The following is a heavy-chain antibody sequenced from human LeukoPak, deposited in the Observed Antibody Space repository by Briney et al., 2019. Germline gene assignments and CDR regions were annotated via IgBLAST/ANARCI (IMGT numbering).Heavy chain of an antibody. CDR2: IYPGDSDT. CDR3: ARQGRPIVVVPAATWFDP. J-gene: IGHJ5*02. D-gene: IGHD2-2*01. V-gene: IGHV5-51*01. Sequence: GESLKISCKGSGYSFASYWIAWVRQMPGKGLEWMGIIYPGDSDTRYSPSFQGQVTISADKSISTAYLQWSSLKASDTAMYYCARQGRPIVVVPAATWFDPWGQGTLVTVSS. CDR1: GYSFASYW.